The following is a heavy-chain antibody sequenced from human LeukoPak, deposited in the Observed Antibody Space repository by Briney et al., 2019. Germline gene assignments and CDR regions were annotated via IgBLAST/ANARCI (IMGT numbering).Heavy chain of an antibody. CDR3: AREYSGYDPGLYYYYYYMDV. Sequence: GGSLRLSCAASGFTFSSYSMNWVRQAPGKGLEWVSSISSSSSYIYYADSVKGRFTISRDNAKNSLYLQMNSLRAEDTAVYYCAREYSGYDPGLYYYYYYMDVWGKGTTVTVSS. D-gene: IGHD5-12*01. V-gene: IGHV3-21*01. CDR2: ISSSSSYI. J-gene: IGHJ6*03. CDR1: GFTFSSYS.